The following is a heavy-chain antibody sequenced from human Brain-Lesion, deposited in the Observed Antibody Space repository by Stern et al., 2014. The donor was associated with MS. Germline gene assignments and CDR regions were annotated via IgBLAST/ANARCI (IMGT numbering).Heavy chain of an antibody. J-gene: IGHJ5*02. CDR1: GFTFGRYW. CDR2: IKEDGSET. CDR3: ARGSDT. Sequence: EVQLVESGGGLVQPGGSLRLSCAASGFTFGRYWMNWVRQAPGKGLEWVANIKEDGSETYYVDSVKGRFTISRDNAKNSLYLQMNSLRAEDTAVYYCARGSDTWGQGTLVTVSS. D-gene: IGHD2-15*01. V-gene: IGHV3-7*01.